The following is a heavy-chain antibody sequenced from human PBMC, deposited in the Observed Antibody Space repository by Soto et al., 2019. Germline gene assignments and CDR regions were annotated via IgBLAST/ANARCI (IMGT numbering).Heavy chain of an antibody. V-gene: IGHV1-46*01. J-gene: IGHJ5*02. Sequence: ASVKVSCKXSGYTFTSYYMHWVRQAPGQGLEWMGIINPSGGSTSYAQKFQGRVTMTRDTSTSTVYMELSSLRSEDTAVYYCARGLYYYDSSGYYGGWFDPWGQGTLVTVSS. D-gene: IGHD3-22*01. CDR3: ARGLYYYDSSGYYGGWFDP. CDR1: GYTFTSYY. CDR2: INPSGGST.